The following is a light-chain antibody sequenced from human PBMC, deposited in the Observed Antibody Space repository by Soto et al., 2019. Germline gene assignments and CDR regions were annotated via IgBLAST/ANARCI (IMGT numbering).Light chain of an antibody. CDR3: SSFTSSTTYV. J-gene: IGLJ1*01. V-gene: IGLV2-14*01. CDR2: DVS. CDR1: SSDVGGYNN. Sequence: QSVLTQPASVSGSPGQAITISCTGTSSDVGGYNNVCWYQQHPGKAPKLIIYDVSNRPSGVFNRFSGSKSGNTASLTISGLQTEDEADYYCSSFTSSTTYVFGTETKLTVL.